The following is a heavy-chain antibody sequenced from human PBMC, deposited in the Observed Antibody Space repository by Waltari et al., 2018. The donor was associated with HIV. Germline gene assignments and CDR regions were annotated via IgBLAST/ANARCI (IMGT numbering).Heavy chain of an antibody. D-gene: IGHD1-26*01. CDR3: ARDPRSSGYYGMDV. V-gene: IGHV3-53*01. CDR2: IYSGGST. Sequence: EVQLVESGGGLIEPGGSLRLSCAASGFTISDNYMSWVRQAPGKGLEWVSVIYSGGSTYDADSGKGRFTISRDNSKNTLSLHMNSLRAEDTAVYYCARDPRSSGYYGMDVWGQGATVTVSS. CDR1: GFTISDNY. J-gene: IGHJ6*02.